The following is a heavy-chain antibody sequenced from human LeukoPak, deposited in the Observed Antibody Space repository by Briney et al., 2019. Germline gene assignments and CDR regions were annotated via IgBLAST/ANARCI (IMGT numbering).Heavy chain of an antibody. CDR3: ARMYSSSWYYFDY. V-gene: IGHV4-59*08. Sequence: SETLSLTCTVSGGSISSYYWSWIRQPPGKGLEWIGYIYYSGSTNYNPSLKSRVTISVDTSKDQFSLKLSSVTAADTAVYYCARMYSSSWYYFDYWGQGTLVTVSS. D-gene: IGHD6-13*01. CDR1: GGSISSYY. CDR2: IYYSGST. J-gene: IGHJ4*02.